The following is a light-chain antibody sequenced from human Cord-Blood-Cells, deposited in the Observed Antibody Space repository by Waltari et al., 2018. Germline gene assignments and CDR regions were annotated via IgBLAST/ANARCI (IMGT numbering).Light chain of an antibody. J-gene: IGLJ1*01. CDR3: QSYDSSLSVV. CDR1: SSHIGAGYD. V-gene: IGLV1-40*01. CDR2: GNS. Sequence: QSVLTQPPSVSGHPGQRVTISCTGSSSHIGAGYDFDWYQQLPGTSPKLLIYGNSNRPSGVPDRFSGSKSGTSAYLAITGLQAEDEADYYCQSYDSSLSVVFGTGTKVTVL.